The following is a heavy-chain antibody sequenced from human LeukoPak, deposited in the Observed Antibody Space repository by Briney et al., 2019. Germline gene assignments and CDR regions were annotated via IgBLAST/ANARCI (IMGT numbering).Heavy chain of an antibody. CDR3: ARVGRVSIYPSYMDV. CDR1: GFTFSTFP. Sequence: PGGSLRLSCEASGFTFSTFPMLWARQTPDKRLEWVAVISDDGRDTYYADSVKGRFTISRDNSKNTLYLQMNSLSPEDTAVVYCARVGRVSIYPSYMDVWGKGTTVTVSS. J-gene: IGHJ6*03. D-gene: IGHD6-6*01. CDR2: ISDDGRDT. V-gene: IGHV3-30*04.